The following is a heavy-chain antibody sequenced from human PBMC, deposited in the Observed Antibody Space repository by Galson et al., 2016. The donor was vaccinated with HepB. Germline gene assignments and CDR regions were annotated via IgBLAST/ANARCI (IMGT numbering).Heavy chain of an antibody. Sequence: SVKVSCKASGYTFSAYGINWVRQAPGQGPEWMGWISVANGNDVYAQSLQGRVTMTTDTSTNTAYMELRSLTSDDTAVYLCARGAFFTISDCSVQHSYYNKGMDVWGRGTTVIVSS. D-gene: IGHD2-21*02. J-gene: IGHJ6*02. CDR2: ISVANGND. V-gene: IGHV1-18*01. CDR1: GYTFSAYG. CDR3: ARGAFFTISDCSVQHSYYNKGMDV.